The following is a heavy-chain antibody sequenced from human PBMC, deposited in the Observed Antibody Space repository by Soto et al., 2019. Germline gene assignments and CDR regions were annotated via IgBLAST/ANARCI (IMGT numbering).Heavy chain of an antibody. J-gene: IGHJ4*02. CDR3: TRLVYCSSTSCYDYFDY. Sequence: PGGSLRLSCAASGFTFSGSAMHWVRQASGKGLEWVGRIRSKANSYATAYAASVKGRFTISRDDSKNTAYLQMNSLKTEDTAVYYCTRLVYCSSTSCYDYFDYWGQGTLVTVSS. CDR1: GFTFSGSA. CDR2: IRSKANSYAT. V-gene: IGHV3-73*01. D-gene: IGHD2-2*01.